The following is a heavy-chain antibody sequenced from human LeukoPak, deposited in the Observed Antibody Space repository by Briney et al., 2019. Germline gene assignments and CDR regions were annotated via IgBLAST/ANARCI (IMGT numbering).Heavy chain of an antibody. Sequence: GGSLRLSCAASGFTFSSYSMNWVRQAPGKGLEWVSPISSSSSYIYYADSVKGRFTISRDNAKNSLYLQMNSLRAEDTAVYYCARASASYDFWSGYYSERAFDYWGQGTLVTVSS. CDR1: GFTFSSYS. CDR3: ARASASYDFWSGYYSERAFDY. CDR2: ISSSSSYI. J-gene: IGHJ4*02. D-gene: IGHD3-3*01. V-gene: IGHV3-21*01.